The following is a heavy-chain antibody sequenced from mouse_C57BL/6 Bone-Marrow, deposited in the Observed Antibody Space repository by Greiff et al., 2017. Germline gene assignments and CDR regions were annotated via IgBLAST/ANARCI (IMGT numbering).Heavy chain of an antibody. CDR1: GYAFSSSW. CDR2: IYPGDGAP. V-gene: IGHV1-82*01. J-gene: IGHJ2*01. Sequence: QVQLKESGPELVKPGASVKISCKASGYAFSSSWMNWVKQRPGTGLEWIGRIYPGDGAPNYTGTFKGKATLTADKSTRTAYMPLSSLTSKDSAVYFCARSMIRNYFDYWGQGTTLTVSS. D-gene: IGHD2-4*01. CDR3: ARSMIRNYFDY.